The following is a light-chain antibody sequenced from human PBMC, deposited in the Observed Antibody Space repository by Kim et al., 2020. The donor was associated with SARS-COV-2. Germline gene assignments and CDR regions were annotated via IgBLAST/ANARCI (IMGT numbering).Light chain of an antibody. CDR3: NYRDSSGNHVV. Sequence: SSELTQDPAVSVALGQTVRITCQGDSLRSYYASWYQQKPGQAPVLVIYGKNNRPSGIPDRFSGFSSGNTASLTITGAQAEDEADYYRNYRDSSGNHVVFG. CDR2: GKN. V-gene: IGLV3-19*01. CDR1: SLRSYY. J-gene: IGLJ2*01.